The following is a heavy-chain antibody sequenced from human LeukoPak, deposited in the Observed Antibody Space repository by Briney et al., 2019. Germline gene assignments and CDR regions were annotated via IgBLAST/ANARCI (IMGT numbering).Heavy chain of an antibody. V-gene: IGHV4-34*01. Sequence: SETLSLTCAVYGGSFSGYYWSWIRQPPGKGLEWIGEINHSGSTNYNPSLKSRVTISVDTSKNQFSLKLSSVTAADTAVYYCARERIGYCSSTSCQGRENYFDYWGQGTLVTVSS. D-gene: IGHD2-2*01. J-gene: IGHJ4*02. CDR3: ARERIGYCSSTSCQGRENYFDY. CDR2: INHSGST. CDR1: GGSFSGYY.